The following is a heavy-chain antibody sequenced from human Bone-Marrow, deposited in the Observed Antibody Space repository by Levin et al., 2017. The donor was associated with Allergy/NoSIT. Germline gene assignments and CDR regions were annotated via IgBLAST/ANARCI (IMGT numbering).Heavy chain of an antibody. D-gene: IGHD3-16*02. Sequence: GSLRLSCTVSGGSISSYYWSWIRQPPGKGLEWIGYIYYSGSTNYNPSLKSRVTISVDTSKNQFSLKLSSVTAADTAVYYCARGVMITFGGVIAFDYWGQGTLVTVSS. CDR1: GGSISSYY. CDR2: IYYSGST. V-gene: IGHV4-59*01. CDR3: ARGVMITFGGVIAFDY. J-gene: IGHJ4*02.